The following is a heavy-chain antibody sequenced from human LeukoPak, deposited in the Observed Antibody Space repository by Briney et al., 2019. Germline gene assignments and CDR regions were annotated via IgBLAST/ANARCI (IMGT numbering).Heavy chain of an antibody. Sequence: PGGSLRLSCAASGFTFSDYYMSWVRQAPGKGLEWVSYISSSSSYTNYADSVKGRFTISRDNAKNSLYLQMNSLRDEDTAVYYCARASEKYYDFWSGYYFPPPNYFDYWGQGTLVTVSS. CDR2: ISSSSSYT. J-gene: IGHJ4*02. D-gene: IGHD3-3*01. CDR3: ARASEKYYDFWSGYYFPPPNYFDY. V-gene: IGHV3-11*06. CDR1: GFTFSDYY.